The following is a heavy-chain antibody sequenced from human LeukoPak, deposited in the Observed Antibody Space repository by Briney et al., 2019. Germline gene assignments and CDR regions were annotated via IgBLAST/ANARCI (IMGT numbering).Heavy chain of an antibody. J-gene: IGHJ6*02. CDR1: GGSISNYY. D-gene: IGHD3-16*02. CDR2: IHSSGST. Sequence: SETLSLTCTVSGGSISNYYWSWIRQPAGKGLEWIGRIHSSGSTNYNPSLKSRVTMSVDTSRNQFSLKLSSVTAADTAVYYCARDGASNYDYVWGSYPANNYYGMDVWGQGTTVTVSS. V-gene: IGHV4-4*07. CDR3: ARDGASNYDYVWGSYPANNYYGMDV.